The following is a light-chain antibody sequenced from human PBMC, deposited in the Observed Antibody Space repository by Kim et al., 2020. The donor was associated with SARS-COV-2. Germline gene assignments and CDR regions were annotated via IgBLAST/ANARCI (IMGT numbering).Light chain of an antibody. Sequence: SASVGDRVMITCRESQYINNYLSWFQYKPGKVPKRLSYASYSLQGGVPSRFSGSHSGTEFTLTISGLQPEDFATYYCLQHHTYPLTFGQGTKLEI. CDR2: ASY. J-gene: IGKJ2*01. CDR1: QYINNY. CDR3: LQHHTYPLT. V-gene: IGKV1-17*03.